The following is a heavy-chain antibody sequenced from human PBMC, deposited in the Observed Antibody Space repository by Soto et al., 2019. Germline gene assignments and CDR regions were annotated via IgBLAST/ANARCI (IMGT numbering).Heavy chain of an antibody. V-gene: IGHV4-59*11. CDR3: AIYQGAARRLDDCYGMEV. CDR1: EGTSVDLY. CDR2: IYYSGST. J-gene: IGHJ6*01. Sequence: TVSEGTSVDLYCSRILKPPGKGLEWIGYIYYSGSTNYNPSLKSRVTISVDTSKNQFSLKLSSVTAADTAVYYCAIYQGAARRLDDCYGMEVWGQGTSVTVSS. D-gene: IGHD6-6*01.